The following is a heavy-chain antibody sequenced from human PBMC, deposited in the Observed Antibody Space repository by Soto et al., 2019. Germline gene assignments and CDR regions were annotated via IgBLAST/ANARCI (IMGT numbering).Heavy chain of an antibody. Sequence: PSETLSLTCTVSGGSISSGGYYLSWIRQHPVKGLELIFYIYYSGSTYYNPSLKSRVTISVDTSKNQFSLKMSSVTAADTAVYYCARAYLERLWYYHYGMDVWGQGTTVTVSS. CDR3: ARAYLERLWYYHYGMDV. J-gene: IGHJ6*02. V-gene: IGHV4-31*03. CDR1: GGSISSGGYY. D-gene: IGHD1-1*01. CDR2: IYYSGST.